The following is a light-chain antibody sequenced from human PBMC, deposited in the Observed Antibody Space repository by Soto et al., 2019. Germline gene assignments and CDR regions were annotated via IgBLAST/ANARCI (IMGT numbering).Light chain of an antibody. J-gene: IGLJ2*01. CDR1: SSDIGGYKY. V-gene: IGLV2-8*01. CDR3: SSYAGRNNVV. Sequence: QSALTQPPSASGSPGQSVTISCTGTSSDIGGYKYVSWYQQHPGKAPKLMIYEVSKRPSGVPDRFSGSKSGNTASLTVSGLKTEDEADYYCSSYAGRNNVVFGGGTKVTVL. CDR2: EVS.